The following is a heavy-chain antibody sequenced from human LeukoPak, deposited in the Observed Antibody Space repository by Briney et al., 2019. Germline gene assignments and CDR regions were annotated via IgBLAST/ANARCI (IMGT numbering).Heavy chain of an antibody. CDR1: GGSFSGYY. CDR2: INHSGST. V-gene: IGHV4-34*01. J-gene: IGHJ6*02. CDR3: ASPGYYGMDV. Sequence: PSETLSLTCAVYGGSFSGYYWSWIRQPPGKGLEWIGEINHSGSTNYNPSLKSRVTISVDTSKNQFSLKLSSVTAADTAVYYCASPGYYGMDVWGQGTTVTVSS.